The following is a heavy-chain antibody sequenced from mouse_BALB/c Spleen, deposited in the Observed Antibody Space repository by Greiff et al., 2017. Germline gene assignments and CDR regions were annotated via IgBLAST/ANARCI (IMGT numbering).Heavy chain of an antibody. J-gene: IGHJ2*01. CDR2: INPSTGYT. CDR3: ARFLYFDY. CDR1: GYTFTSYW. Sequence: VQLQQSGAELAKPGASVKMSCKASGYTFTSYWMHWVKQRPGQGLEWIGYINPSTGYTEYNQKFKDKATLTADKSSSTAYMQLSSLTSEDSAVYYCARFLYFDYWGQGTTLTVSS. V-gene: IGHV1-7*01.